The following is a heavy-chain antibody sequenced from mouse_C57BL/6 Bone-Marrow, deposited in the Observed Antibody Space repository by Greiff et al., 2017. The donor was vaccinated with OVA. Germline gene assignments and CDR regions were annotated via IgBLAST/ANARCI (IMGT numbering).Heavy chain of an antibody. CDR2: FYPGSGSI. D-gene: IGHD1-1*01. V-gene: IGHV1-62-2*01. CDR3: ARHLTTVVAPYYAMDY. Sequence: QVQLKQSGAELVKPGASVKLSCKASGYTFTEYTIHWVKQRSGQGLEWIGWFYPGSGSIKYNEKFKDKATLTADKSSSTVYMELSRLTSEDSAVYFCARHLTTVVAPYYAMDYWGQGTSVTVSS. J-gene: IGHJ4*01. CDR1: GYTFTEYT.